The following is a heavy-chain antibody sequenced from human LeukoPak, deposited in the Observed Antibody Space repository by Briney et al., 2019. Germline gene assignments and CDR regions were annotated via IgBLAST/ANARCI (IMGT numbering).Heavy chain of an antibody. Sequence: KPSETLSLTCTVSGGSISSSSYYWGWLRQPPGKGLEWIGRIYYSGSTYYNPSLKSRVTISVDTSKNQFSLKLSSVTAADTAVYYCARLPSTPYNWFDPWGQGTLVTVSS. CDR2: IYYSGST. V-gene: IGHV4-39*01. CDR1: GGSISSSSYY. J-gene: IGHJ5*02. CDR3: ARLPSTPYNWFDP. D-gene: IGHD2-15*01.